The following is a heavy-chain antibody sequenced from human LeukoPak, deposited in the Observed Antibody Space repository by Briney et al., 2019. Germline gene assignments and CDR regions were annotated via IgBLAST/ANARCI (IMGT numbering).Heavy chain of an antibody. D-gene: IGHD3-16*02. V-gene: IGHV3-11*01. CDR2: ISSSGSTI. J-gene: IGHJ4*02. CDR1: GFTFSDYY. CDR3: ARASCDHVWGSYRHCLLDY. Sequence: PGGSLRLSCAASGFTFSDYYMSWIRQAPGKGLEWVSYISSSGSTIYYADSVKGRFTISRDNAKNSLYLQMNSLRAEDTAVYYCARASCDHVWGSYRHCLLDYWGQGTLVTVSS.